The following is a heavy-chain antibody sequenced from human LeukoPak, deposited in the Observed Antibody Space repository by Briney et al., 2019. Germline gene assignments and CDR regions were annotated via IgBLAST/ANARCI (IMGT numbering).Heavy chain of an antibody. D-gene: IGHD6-19*01. CDR3: ARRHSSGWYRDAFDI. CDR1: GYTFTGYY. J-gene: IGHJ3*02. V-gene: IGHV1-2*02. Sequence: ASVKVSCKASGYTFTGYYMHWVRQAPGQGLEWMGWINPNSGGTNYAQKFQGRVTMTRDTSISTAYMELSRLRSDDTAVYYCARRHSSGWYRDAFDIWGQGTTVTVSS. CDR2: INPNSGGT.